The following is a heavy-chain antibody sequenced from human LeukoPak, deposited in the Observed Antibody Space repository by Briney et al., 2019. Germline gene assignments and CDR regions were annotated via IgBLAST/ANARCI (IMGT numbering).Heavy chain of an antibody. CDR3: ARSHRFYVDY. D-gene: IGHD1-14*01. V-gene: IGHV3-53*01. J-gene: IGHJ4*02. CDR2: IYGGGST. CDR1: GFTVSSNY. Sequence: GGSLRLSCAASGFTVSSNYIRWGRQAPGKGLEWVSVIYGGGSTYYADSVKGRFTISRDNSKNTLYLQMNTPRAEDTAVYYCARSHRFYVDYWGQGTLVTVSS.